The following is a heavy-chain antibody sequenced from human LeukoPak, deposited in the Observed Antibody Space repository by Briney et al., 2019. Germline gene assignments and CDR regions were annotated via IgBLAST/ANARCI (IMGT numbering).Heavy chain of an antibody. CDR2: INNDGSIA. CDR1: GYSFSNFW. CDR3: ARGGPAGQTPDY. Sequence: GGSLRLPCAASGYSFSNFWIHWVRQVPGKGLVWVSFINNDGSIARYADSVKGRFTISRDNAKNTVYLQMNSLGAEDRAVYYCARGGPAGQTPDYWGHGTLVTVSS. V-gene: IGHV3-74*01. J-gene: IGHJ4*01. D-gene: IGHD2-15*01.